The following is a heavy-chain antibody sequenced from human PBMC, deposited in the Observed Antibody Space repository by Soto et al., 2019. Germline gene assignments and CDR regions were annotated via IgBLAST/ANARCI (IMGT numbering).Heavy chain of an antibody. V-gene: IGHV1-69*02. CDR1: GGTFSSYT. CDR3: ATETISGRGY. J-gene: IGHJ4*02. D-gene: IGHD3-10*01. CDR2: IIPFLGIA. Sequence: QVQLVQSGAEVKKPGSSVKVSCKASGGTFSSYTISWVRQAPGQGLEWMGRIIPFLGIANYAQKFQGRVTITADKTTSTAYMELSSLRSGDTAVYYSATETISGRGYWGQGTLVTVSS.